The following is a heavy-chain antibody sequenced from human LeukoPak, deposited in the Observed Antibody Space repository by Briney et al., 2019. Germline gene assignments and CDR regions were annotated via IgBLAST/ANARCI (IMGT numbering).Heavy chain of an antibody. D-gene: IGHD4-17*01. J-gene: IGHJ4*02. CDR3: ARERLYGPSALDY. Sequence: SGGSLRLSCAASGFSFGSYAMSWVRQAPGKGLERVANIKEDGSEKNYVDSVRGRFTISRDNAKNLLHLQMNSLRAEDTAVYYCARERLYGPSALDYWGQGTLVTVSS. V-gene: IGHV3-7*01. CDR2: IKEDGSEK. CDR1: GFSFGSYA.